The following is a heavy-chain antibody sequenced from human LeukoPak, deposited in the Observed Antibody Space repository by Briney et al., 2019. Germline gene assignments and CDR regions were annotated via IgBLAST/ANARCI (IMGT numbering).Heavy chain of an antibody. D-gene: IGHD1-14*01. J-gene: IGHJ6*03. CDR1: GFTFSSYG. V-gene: IGHV3-30*02. CDR3: ANSGTTGPTRAQVHYRYYMDV. CDR2: IRYDGSNK. Sequence: GGSLRLSCAASGFTFSSYGMHWVRQAPGKGLEWVAFIRYDGSNKYYADSVKGRFTISRDNSKNTLYLQMNSLRAEDTAVYYCANSGTTGPTRAQVHYRYYMDVWGKGTTVTVSS.